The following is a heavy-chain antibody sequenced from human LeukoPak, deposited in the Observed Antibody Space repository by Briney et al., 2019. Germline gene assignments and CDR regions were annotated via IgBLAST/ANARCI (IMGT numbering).Heavy chain of an antibody. CDR2: ISYDGSNK. V-gene: IGHV3-30*18. CDR3: AEDNGGLYDSSGYYLRY. Sequence: GGSLRLSCAASGFTFSSYGMHWVRQAPGKGLEWVAVISYDGSNKYYADSVKGRFTISRDNSKNTLYLQMNSLRAEDTAVYYCAEDNGGLYDSSGYYLRYWGQGTLVTVSS. D-gene: IGHD3-22*01. J-gene: IGHJ4*02. CDR1: GFTFSSYG.